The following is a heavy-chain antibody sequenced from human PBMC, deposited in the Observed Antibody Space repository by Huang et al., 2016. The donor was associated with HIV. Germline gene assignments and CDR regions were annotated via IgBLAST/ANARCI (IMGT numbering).Heavy chain of an antibody. J-gene: IGHJ4*02. Sequence: QVQLVQSGAEVKKPGSSVKVSCKASGGSFRNFAIGWVRQAPGQGLGGRGGIIPTLGTANYARKFQGRVTIIADESTSTAYMELSSLRSEDTAVYHCATVDYYDTSGPQRGYFDNWGQGTLVTVSS. CDR3: ATVDYYDTSGPQRGYFDN. CDR1: GGSFRNFA. CDR2: IIPTLGTA. V-gene: IGHV1-69*01. D-gene: IGHD3-22*01.